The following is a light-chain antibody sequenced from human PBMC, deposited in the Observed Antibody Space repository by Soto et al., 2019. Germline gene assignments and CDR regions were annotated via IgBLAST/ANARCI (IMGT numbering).Light chain of an antibody. CDR3: ATWDDSLSGVV. J-gene: IGLJ2*01. CDR1: DSNIGSNS. CDR2: SND. Sequence: QSVLTQPPSASGTAGQVVTISCSGGDSNIGSNSVYWYQHLPRMAPKLLIYSNDQRPSGVPDRFSASKSGTSASLAISGLRSEDEAEYFCATWDDSLSGVVFGGGTKLTVL. V-gene: IGLV1-47*02.